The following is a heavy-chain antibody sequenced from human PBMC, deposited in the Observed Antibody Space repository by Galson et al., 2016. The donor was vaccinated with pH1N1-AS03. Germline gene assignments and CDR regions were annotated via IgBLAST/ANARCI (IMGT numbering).Heavy chain of an antibody. CDR2: IDPSIGST. CDR3: ATYGSGSRVGFDY. Sequence: SVKVSCKASGYTFSRYYMHWMRQAPGQGPEWMGVIDPSIGSTTYAQKFQGRVNMTRDTATTTAYMELRSLRSDDTAVYYCATYGSGSRVGFDYWGQGALITVSS. D-gene: IGHD3-10*01. V-gene: IGHV1-46*01. CDR1: GYTFSRYY. J-gene: IGHJ4*02.